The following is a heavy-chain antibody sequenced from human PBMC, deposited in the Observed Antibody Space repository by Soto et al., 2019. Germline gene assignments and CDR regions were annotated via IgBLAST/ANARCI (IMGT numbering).Heavy chain of an antibody. CDR1: GGSISSGGYS. CDR3: ARELEGFDY. J-gene: IGHJ4*02. CDR2: IYHSGRI. Sequence: PSETLSLTCAVSGGSISSGGYSWSWIRQPPGKGLEWIGYIYHSGRINYNPSLKSRVSISVDRSKNQFSLKLSSVTAADTAVYYCARELEGFDYWGQGTLVTVSS. D-gene: IGHD3-3*01. V-gene: IGHV4-30-2*01.